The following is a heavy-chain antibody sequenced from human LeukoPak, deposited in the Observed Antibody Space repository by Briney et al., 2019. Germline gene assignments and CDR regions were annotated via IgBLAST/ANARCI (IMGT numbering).Heavy chain of an antibody. D-gene: IGHD5-18*01. J-gene: IGHJ4*02. Sequence: ASVKVSCKASGYTFTSYGISWVRQAPGQGLEWMGWISAYNGHTNYAQKLQRRVTMTTDTSTSTAYAELRSLRSDDTAVYYCSIDAGYSHGFSDYWGQGTLVTVSS. V-gene: IGHV1-18*01. CDR2: ISAYNGHT. CDR3: SIDAGYSHGFSDY. CDR1: GYTFTSYG.